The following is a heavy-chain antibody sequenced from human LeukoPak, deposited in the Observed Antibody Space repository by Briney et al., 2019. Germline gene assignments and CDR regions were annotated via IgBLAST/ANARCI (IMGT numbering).Heavy chain of an antibody. D-gene: IGHD3-10*01. CDR1: GRTFSSYA. CDR3: ARGRSITMVRGVNISPFDY. CDR2: IIPILGIA. V-gene: IGHV1-69*04. J-gene: IGHJ4*02. Sequence: SVKLSCKASGRTFSSYAISWVRQAPGQGLEWMGRIIPILGIANYAQKFQGRVTITADKSTSTAYMELSSLRSEDTAVYYCARGRSITMVRGVNISPFDYWGQGTLVTVSS.